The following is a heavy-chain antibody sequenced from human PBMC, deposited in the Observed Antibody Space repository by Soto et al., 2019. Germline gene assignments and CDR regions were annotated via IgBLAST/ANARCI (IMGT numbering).Heavy chain of an antibody. CDR3: ARALYDILTGSYYFDY. CDR1: GGSISSGGYY. D-gene: IGHD3-9*01. V-gene: IGHV4-31*03. Sequence: SETLSLTCTVSGGSISSGGYYWSWIRQHPGKGLEWIGYIYYSGSTYYNPSLKSRVTISVDTSKNQFSLKLSSVTAADTAVYYCARALYDILTGSYYFDYWGQGTLVTVSS. CDR2: IYYSGST. J-gene: IGHJ4*02.